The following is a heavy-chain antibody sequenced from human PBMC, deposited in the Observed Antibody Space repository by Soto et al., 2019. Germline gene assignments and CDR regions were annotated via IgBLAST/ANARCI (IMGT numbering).Heavy chain of an antibody. CDR3: AKAAKWELLHYFDH. V-gene: IGHV3-30*18. J-gene: IGHJ4*02. D-gene: IGHD1-26*01. Sequence: GGSLRLSCAASGFTFSSYGMHWVRQAPGKGLEWVAVISYDGSNKYYADSVKGRFTISRDNSKNTLYLQMNSLRAEDTAVYYCAKAAKWELLHYFDHWGQGTLVTVSS. CDR2: ISYDGSNK. CDR1: GFTFSSYG.